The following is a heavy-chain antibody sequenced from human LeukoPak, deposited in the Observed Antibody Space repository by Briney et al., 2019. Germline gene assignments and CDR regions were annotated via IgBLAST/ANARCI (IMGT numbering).Heavy chain of an antibody. CDR2: INPNSGGT. D-gene: IGHD2-15*01. Sequence: ASVKVSCKASGYTFTDYYLHWVRQAPGQGLEWMGWINPNSGGTNYAQTFQGRVTMTRGTSITTAYMELSRLKSDDTALYYCASKGAGHCYDASCMGSFDLWGQGTTVAVSS. V-gene: IGHV1-2*02. CDR3: ASKGAGHCYDASCMGSFDL. CDR1: GYTFTDYY. J-gene: IGHJ3*01.